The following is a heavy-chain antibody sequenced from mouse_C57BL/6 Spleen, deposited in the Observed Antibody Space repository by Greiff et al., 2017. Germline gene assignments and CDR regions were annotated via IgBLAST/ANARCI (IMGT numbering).Heavy chain of an antibody. V-gene: IGHV1-50*01. CDR3: ARSSITTVVAGRAMDY. Sequence: QVQLQQSGAELVKPGASVKLSCKASGYTFTSYWMQWVKQRPGQGLEWIGEIDPSDSYTNYNQKFKGKATLTVDTSSSTAYMQLSSLTSEDSAVYYCARSSITTVVAGRAMDYWGQGTSVTVSS. CDR2: IDPSDSYT. CDR1: GYTFTSYW. D-gene: IGHD1-1*01. J-gene: IGHJ4*01.